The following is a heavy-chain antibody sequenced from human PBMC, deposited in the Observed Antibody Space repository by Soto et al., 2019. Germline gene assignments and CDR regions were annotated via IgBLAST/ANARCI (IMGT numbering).Heavy chain of an antibody. CDR3: ARSTTVTGGVGDIGVV. Sequence: SGGSLRLSCAASGFTFGSYSMNWVRQAPGKGLEWVSSISSSSSYIYYADSVKGRFTISRDNAKNSLYLQMNSLRAEDTAVYYCARSTTVTGGVGDIGVVWGQGTTVTVSS. D-gene: IGHD4-17*01. CDR1: GFTFGSYS. CDR2: ISSSSSYI. V-gene: IGHV3-21*01. J-gene: IGHJ6*02.